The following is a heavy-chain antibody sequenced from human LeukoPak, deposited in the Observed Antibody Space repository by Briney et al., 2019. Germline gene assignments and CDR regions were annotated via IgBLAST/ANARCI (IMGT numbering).Heavy chain of an antibody. V-gene: IGHV4-59*12. Sequence: PSETLSLTCTVSGGSLSSYYWSWIRQPPGKGLEWIGYIYYSGSTNYNPSLKSRVTISVDKSKNQFSLKLSSVTAADTAVYYCARGRKVGATSRPYYFDYWGQGTLVTVSS. CDR3: ARGRKVGATSRPYYFDY. CDR2: IYYSGST. CDR1: GGSLSSYY. J-gene: IGHJ4*02. D-gene: IGHD1-26*01.